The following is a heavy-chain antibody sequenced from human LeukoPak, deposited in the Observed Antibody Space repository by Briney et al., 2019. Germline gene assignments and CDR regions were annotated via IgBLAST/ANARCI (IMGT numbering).Heavy chain of an antibody. CDR2: ILPDGSDK. V-gene: IGHV3-33*01. Sequence: GGSLRLSCAASGFTFSRNGMHWVRQAPGKGLEGVAVILPDGSDKYYADSVTGRFTISRDNSKNTLYLQMNSLRADDTAVYYCARNARDSVFDLWGQGTMVTVCS. CDR1: GFTFSRNG. CDR3: ARNARDSVFDL. J-gene: IGHJ3*01.